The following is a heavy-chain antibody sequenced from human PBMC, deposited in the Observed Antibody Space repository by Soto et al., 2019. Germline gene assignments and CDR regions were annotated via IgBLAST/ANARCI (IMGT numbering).Heavy chain of an antibody. Sequence: LRLSCAASGFTFSSYEMSWVRQAPGKGLEWVSYITTSGSATYYADSVKGRLTISRDNARNSVYLEMNSLRVEDTAVYYCAREAGVHDWLDPWGQGTQVTVS. CDR3: AREAGVHDWLDP. CDR1: GFTFSSYE. D-gene: IGHD3-10*01. V-gene: IGHV3-48*03. J-gene: IGHJ5*02. CDR2: ITTSGSAT.